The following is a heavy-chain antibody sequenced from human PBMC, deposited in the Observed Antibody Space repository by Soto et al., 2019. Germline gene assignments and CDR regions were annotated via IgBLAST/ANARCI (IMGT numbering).Heavy chain of an antibody. V-gene: IGHV1-2*02. CDR1: GYTFTGYY. CDR3: ARASRRITMIKGVWGMDV. J-gene: IGHJ6*02. Sequence: ASVKVSCKASGYTFTGYYMHWVRQAPGQGLEWMGWINPNSGGTNYAQKFQGRVTMTRDTSISTAYMELSRLRSDDTAVYYCARASRRITMIKGVWGMDVWGQGTTVTVSS. D-gene: IGHD3-22*01. CDR2: INPNSGGT.